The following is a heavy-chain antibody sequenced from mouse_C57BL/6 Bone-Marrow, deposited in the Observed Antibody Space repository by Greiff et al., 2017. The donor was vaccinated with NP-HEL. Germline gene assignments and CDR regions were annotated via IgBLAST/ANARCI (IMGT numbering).Heavy chain of an antibody. CDR3: SRNSVYYYGPWFAY. Sequence: VQLQQSGPGLVQPSQSLSITCTVSGFSLTSYGVHWVRQSPGKGLEWLGVIWSGGSTDYNAAFISRLSMSKDNSKSQVFFKMNSLQADNTAIYYCSRNSVYYYGPWFAYWGQGTLVTVSA. CDR1: GFSLTSYG. D-gene: IGHD1-1*01. J-gene: IGHJ3*01. V-gene: IGHV2-2*01. CDR2: IWSGGST.